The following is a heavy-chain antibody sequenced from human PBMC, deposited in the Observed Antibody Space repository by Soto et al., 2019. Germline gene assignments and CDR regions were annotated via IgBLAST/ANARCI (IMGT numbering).Heavy chain of an antibody. V-gene: IGHV3-48*01. D-gene: IGHD3-9*01. Sequence: GGSLRLSCAASGFTFSSYSMNWVRQAPGKGLEWVSYISSSSTIYYADSVKGRFTISRDNAKNSLYLQMNSLRAEDTAVYYCARDWLEMATINISIYYGMDVWGQGTTVTVSS. CDR3: ARDWLEMATINISIYYGMDV. J-gene: IGHJ6*02. CDR2: ISSSSTI. CDR1: GFTFSSYS.